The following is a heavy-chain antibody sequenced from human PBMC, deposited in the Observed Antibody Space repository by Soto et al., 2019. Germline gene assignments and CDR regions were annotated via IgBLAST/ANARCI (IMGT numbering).Heavy chain of an antibody. CDR2: IKQDGSEK. CDR3: ARDRGVTDIYYYYYGMDV. J-gene: IGHJ6*02. V-gene: IGHV3-7*05. Sequence: GGSQRLSSTASGFNFGSYWMSWVRQAPGKGLEWVANIKQDGSEKYYVDSVKGRFTISRDNAKNSLYLQVNSLRAEDTAVYYCARDRGVTDIYYYYYGMDVWGQGTTVTVSS. D-gene: IGHD5-12*01. CDR1: GFNFGSYW.